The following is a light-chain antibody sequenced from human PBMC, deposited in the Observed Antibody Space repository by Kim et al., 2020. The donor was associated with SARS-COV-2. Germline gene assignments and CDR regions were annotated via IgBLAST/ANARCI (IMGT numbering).Light chain of an antibody. V-gene: IGKV1-27*01. CDR2: ATS. CDR3: QKYDSAPWT. Sequence: IQMTQCPSSLSASVGDEVTITCRASQDISNYLAWYQQKPGKAPKLLMYATSTLQSGVPSRFRGSRSGTDFTLIITRLQPEDVATYFCQKYDSAPWTFGQGTKVDIK. J-gene: IGKJ1*01. CDR1: QDISNY.